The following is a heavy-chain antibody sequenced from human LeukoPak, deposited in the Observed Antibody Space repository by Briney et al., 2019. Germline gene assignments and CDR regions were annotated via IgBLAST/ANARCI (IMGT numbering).Heavy chain of an antibody. CDR3: ATELRWKDH. CDR1: GGTFSSYA. CDR2: MKPNSGNT. Sequence: ASVKVSCKASGGTFSSYAINWVRQATGQGLEWMGYMKPNSGNTGYAQKFQGRVTMTRDTSISTAYMELSSLTSEDTAVYYCATELRWKDHWGQGTLVTVSS. J-gene: IGHJ4*02. D-gene: IGHD4-23*01. V-gene: IGHV1-8*02.